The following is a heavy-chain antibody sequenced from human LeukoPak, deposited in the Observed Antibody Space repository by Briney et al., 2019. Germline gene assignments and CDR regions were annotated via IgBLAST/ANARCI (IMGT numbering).Heavy chain of an antibody. CDR3: ARLKADLSTGTTYLDY. CDR1: GVSVTDDY. J-gene: IGHJ4*02. Sequence: SETLSLTCSVSGVSVTDDYFTWIRQPPGKGLEWIGYIYYGANTNYNPSLKSRLTISSDKSKKQISLRLNSVTAADTAVYYCARLKADLSTGTTYLDYWGRGTQVTVSS. V-gene: IGHV4-59*08. D-gene: IGHD3-9*01. CDR2: IYYGANT.